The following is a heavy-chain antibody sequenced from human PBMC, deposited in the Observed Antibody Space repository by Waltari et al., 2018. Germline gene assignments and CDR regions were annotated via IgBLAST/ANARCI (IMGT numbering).Heavy chain of an antibody. D-gene: IGHD3-22*01. CDR1: GCTFGYYT. CDR3: ARDRRPTLILGSGAFDI. CDR2: ITSDGTHT. Sequence: EVQLVESGGGLVRRGGYLRLSCAAPGCTFGYYTMPWVRQAPGKGPEWISFITSDGTHTTYADSVRGRFTISRDNAKNSLFLQINSLRADDTAVYYCARDRRPTLILGSGAFDIWGQGIKVNVSS. V-gene: IGHV3-21*01. J-gene: IGHJ3*02.